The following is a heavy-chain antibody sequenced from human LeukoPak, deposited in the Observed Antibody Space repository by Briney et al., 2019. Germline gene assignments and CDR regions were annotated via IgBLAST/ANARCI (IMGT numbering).Heavy chain of an antibody. D-gene: IGHD3-22*01. Sequence: GGSLRLSCAASGFTFSSYSMNWVRQAPGKGLEWVSSISSSSSYIYYADSVKGRFTISRDNAKNSLYLQMNSLRAEDTAVYYCAREGFDSSGYYSDWGQGTLVTVSS. CDR3: AREGFDSSGYYSD. CDR1: GFTFSSYS. CDR2: ISSSSSYI. J-gene: IGHJ4*02. V-gene: IGHV3-21*01.